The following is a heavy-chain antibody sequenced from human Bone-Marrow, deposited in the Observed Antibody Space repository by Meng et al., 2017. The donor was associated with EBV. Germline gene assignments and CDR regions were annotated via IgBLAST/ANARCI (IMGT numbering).Heavy chain of an antibody. V-gene: IGHV4-4*02. CDR2: IYHSGSN. Sequence: GQRPESGPGLVKAAGTLSLTCAVSGGSISSSNWWSWVRQPPGKGLEWIGEIYHSGSNNYNPSLKSRVTISVDKSKNQFSLKLSSVTAADTAVYYCASLPDYGGNSGDYWGQGTLVTVFS. CDR3: ASLPDYGGNSGDY. D-gene: IGHD4-23*01. J-gene: IGHJ4*02. CDR1: GGSISSSNW.